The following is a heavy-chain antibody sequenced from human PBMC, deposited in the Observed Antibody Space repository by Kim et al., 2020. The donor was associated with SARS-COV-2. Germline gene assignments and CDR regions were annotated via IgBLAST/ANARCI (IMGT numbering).Heavy chain of an antibody. V-gene: IGHV4-59*01. J-gene: IGHJ5*02. Sequence: DRGSTNCNPSLKRRVTISVDTSKNQFSRKLSSVTAADTAVYYWARDLLDPWGQGTLVTVSS. CDR3: ARDLLDP. CDR2: DRGST.